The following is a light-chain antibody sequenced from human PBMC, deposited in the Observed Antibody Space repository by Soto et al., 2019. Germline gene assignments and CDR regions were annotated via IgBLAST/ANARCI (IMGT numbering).Light chain of an antibody. CDR1: QNIGRW. Sequence: DIPMTQSPSSLSASVGDRVTITCRASQNIGRWLAWYQQKSGKAPKLMIYDVSTLISGVPSRFSGSGSGTEFPLTITSLQPDDFTTYYCQQYNLHSPATFGPGTLVEIK. CDR2: DVS. CDR3: QQYNLHSPAT. J-gene: IGKJ1*01. V-gene: IGKV1-5*01.